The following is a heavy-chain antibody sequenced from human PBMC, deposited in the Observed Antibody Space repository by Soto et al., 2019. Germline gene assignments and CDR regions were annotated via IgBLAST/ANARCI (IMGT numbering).Heavy chain of an antibody. J-gene: IGHJ6*02. CDR2: ISAYNGNT. CDR1: GYTFTSYG. D-gene: IGHD6-13*01. CDR3: ARGRPIAAAGMVGYYYSYYGMDV. Sequence: ASVKVSCKASGYTFTSYGISWVRQAPGQGLEWMGWISAYNGNTNYAQKLQGRVTMTTDTSTSTAYMELRSLRSDDTAVYYCARGRPIAAAGMVGYYYSYYGMDVWGQGTTVTVSS. V-gene: IGHV1-18*04.